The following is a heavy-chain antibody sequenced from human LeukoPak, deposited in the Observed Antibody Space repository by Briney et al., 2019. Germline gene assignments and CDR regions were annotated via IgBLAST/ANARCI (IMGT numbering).Heavy chain of an antibody. CDR2: ISAYNGNT. J-gene: IGHJ4*02. V-gene: IGHV1-18*01. Sequence: ASVKVSCKASGYTFTSYGISWVRQAPGQGLEWMGWISAYNGNTNYAQKLQGRVTMTTDTSTSTAYMELRSLRSDDTAVYYCARVPHDYVWGSYRHWGQGTLVTVSS. CDR3: ARVPHDYVWGSYRH. D-gene: IGHD3-16*02. CDR1: GYTFTSYG.